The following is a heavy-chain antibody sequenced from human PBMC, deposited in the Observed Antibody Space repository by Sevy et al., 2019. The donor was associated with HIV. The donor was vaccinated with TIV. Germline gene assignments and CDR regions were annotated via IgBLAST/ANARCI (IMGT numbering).Heavy chain of an antibody. Sequence: GGSLRLSCAASGFTFSSYGMHWVRQAPGKGVEWVAVISYDGSNKYYADSVKGRFTISRDNSKNTLYLQMNSLRAEDTAVYYCAKEGGIAVAGFGAFDIWGQGTMVTVSS. J-gene: IGHJ3*02. CDR2: ISYDGSNK. CDR3: AKEGGIAVAGFGAFDI. CDR1: GFTFSSYG. D-gene: IGHD6-19*01. V-gene: IGHV3-30*18.